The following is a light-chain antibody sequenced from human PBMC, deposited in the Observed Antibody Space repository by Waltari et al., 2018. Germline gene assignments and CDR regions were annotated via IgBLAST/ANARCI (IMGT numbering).Light chain of an antibody. CDR1: SSNVENYNL. CDR2: EVS. V-gene: IGLV2-23*02. CDR3: CSFAGGNNFGVT. J-gene: IGLJ2*01. Sequence: QSALTQPASVSGSPGRSITISCTGTSSNVENYNLVSWYQHHPGKASKLLVYEVSKRPAGISNRFSGSTSGNTASLTISGLQAEDGSDYYCCSFAGGNNFGVTFGGGTRLTVL.